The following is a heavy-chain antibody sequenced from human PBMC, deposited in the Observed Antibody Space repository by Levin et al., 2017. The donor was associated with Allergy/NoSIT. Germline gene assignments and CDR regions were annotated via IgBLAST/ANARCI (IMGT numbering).Heavy chain of an antibody. J-gene: IGHJ5*02. D-gene: IGHD3-3*01. Sequence: HPGGSLRLSCAASGFTVTSNYMSWVRQAPGKGLEWVSDIYSGGSTYYAVSVKGRFSISRDFSKNTLYLQMNSLGAEDTAMYYCVRDMEWPTNHWGQGTLVTVSS. CDR3: VRDMEWPTNH. V-gene: IGHV3-66*01. CDR2: IYSGGST. CDR1: GFTVTSNY.